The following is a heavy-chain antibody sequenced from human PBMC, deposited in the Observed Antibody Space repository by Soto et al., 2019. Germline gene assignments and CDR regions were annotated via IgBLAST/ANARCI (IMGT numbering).Heavy chain of an antibody. J-gene: IGHJ4*02. CDR3: AKAYCYGSGTDPRDY. D-gene: IGHD3-10*01. CDR2: ISGSGGST. V-gene: IGHV3-23*01. Sequence: GGYLGLSCAASGFTFSSYAMRWVRQAPGKGLEWVSAISGSGGSTYYADSVKGRFTISRDNSKNTLYLQMNSLRAEDTAVYYYAKAYCYGSGTDPRDYWGQGTLVTVSS. CDR1: GFTFSSYA.